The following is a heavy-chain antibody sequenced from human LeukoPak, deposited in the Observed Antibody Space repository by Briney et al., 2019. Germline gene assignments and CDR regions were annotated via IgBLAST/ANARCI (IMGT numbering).Heavy chain of an antibody. Sequence: SETLSLTCAVYGVSFSDFYWSWIRQVPGKGLEWIAEINQSGATNYNPSLESRVTILQDTSKNQLSLQLTSVSATDTAIYYCARGQYGSGGSYRSWVYWGQGTLVTVSS. CDR1: GVSFSDFY. CDR2: INQSGAT. CDR3: ARGQYGSGGSYRSWVY. D-gene: IGHD3-22*01. V-gene: IGHV4-34*01. J-gene: IGHJ4*02.